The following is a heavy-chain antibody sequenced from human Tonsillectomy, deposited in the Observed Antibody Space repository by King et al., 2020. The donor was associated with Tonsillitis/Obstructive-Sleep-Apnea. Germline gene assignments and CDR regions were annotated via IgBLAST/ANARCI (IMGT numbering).Heavy chain of an antibody. CDR3: ARAPSDYYDFWSGYYPYYYYGMDV. D-gene: IGHD3-3*01. CDR2: INHSGST. CDR1: GGSFSGYY. Sequence: VQLQQWGAGLLKPSETLSLTCAVYGGSFSGYYWSWIRQPPGKGLEWIGEINHSGSTNYNPSLKSRVTISVDTSKNQFSLKLSSVTAADTAVYYCARAPSDYYDFWSGYYPYYYYGMDVWGQGTTVTVSS. V-gene: IGHV4-34*01. J-gene: IGHJ6*02.